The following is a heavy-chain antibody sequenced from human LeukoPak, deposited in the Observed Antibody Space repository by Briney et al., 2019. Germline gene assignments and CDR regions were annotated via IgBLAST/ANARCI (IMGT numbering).Heavy chain of an antibody. D-gene: IGHD3-22*01. CDR3: AKGAANYYDSSGYYFDY. Sequence: SVKVSCKASGGTFSSYAISWVRQAPGQGLEWMGRIIPILGIANYAQKFQGRVTITADKSTSTAYMELSSLRAEDTAVYYCAKGAANYYDSSGYYFDYWGQGTLVTVSS. V-gene: IGHV1-69*04. J-gene: IGHJ4*02. CDR1: GGTFSSYA. CDR2: IIPILGIA.